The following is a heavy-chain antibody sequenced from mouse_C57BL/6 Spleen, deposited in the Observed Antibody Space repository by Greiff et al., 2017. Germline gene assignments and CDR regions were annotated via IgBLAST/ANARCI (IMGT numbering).Heavy chain of an antibody. D-gene: IGHD2-10*02. CDR3: ARGGYGNPAWFAY. Sequence: QVQLQQPGAELVKPGASVKLSCKASGYTFTSYWMQWVKQRPGQGLEWIGEIYPSDSYTNYNQKFKGKATLTVDTSSSTAYMQLSSRTSEDSAVYYCARGGYGNPAWFAYWGQGTLVTVSA. V-gene: IGHV1-50*01. CDR2: IYPSDSYT. CDR1: GYTFTSYW. J-gene: IGHJ3*01.